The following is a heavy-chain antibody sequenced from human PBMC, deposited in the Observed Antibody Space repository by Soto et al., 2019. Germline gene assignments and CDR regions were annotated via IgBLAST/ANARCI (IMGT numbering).Heavy chain of an antibody. CDR1: AFTFSSYA. D-gene: IGHD1-26*01. CDR2: ISGSGVST. Sequence: PGGSLRLSCVASAFTFSSYAMSWVRQAPGKGLEWVSGISGSGVSTNFADSVRGRFTISRDNSKNTLYLQMNSLRAEDTAVYYCAGQATYYSDFWGQGTRVTVSS. J-gene: IGHJ4*02. V-gene: IGHV3-23*01. CDR3: AGQATYYSDF.